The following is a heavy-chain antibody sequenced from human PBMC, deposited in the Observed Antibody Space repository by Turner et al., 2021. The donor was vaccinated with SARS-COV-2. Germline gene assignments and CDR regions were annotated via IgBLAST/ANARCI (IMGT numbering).Heavy chain of an antibody. J-gene: IGHJ4*02. Sequence: EVQLVESGGGLVQPGRSLRLSCAASGFTFDAYAMHWVRQAPGKGLEWVSGISWNSGSIGYADSVKGRFTISRDNAKNSLYLQMNSLRAEDTALYYCAKDRWYNWNYFDYWGQGTLVTVSS. CDR1: GFTFDAYA. D-gene: IGHD1-20*01. CDR3: AKDRWYNWNYFDY. CDR2: ISWNSGSI. V-gene: IGHV3-9*01.